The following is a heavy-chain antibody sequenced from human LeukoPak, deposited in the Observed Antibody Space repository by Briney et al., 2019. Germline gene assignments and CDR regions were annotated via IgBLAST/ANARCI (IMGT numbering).Heavy chain of an antibody. CDR3: ARTNSHYDFWSGSRWFDP. D-gene: IGHD3-3*01. J-gene: IGHJ5*02. CDR2: IYYSGST. CDR1: GGSISSSSYY. V-gene: IGHV4-39*01. Sequence: PSETLSLTCTVSGGSISSSSYYWGWIRQPPGKGLEWIGSIYYSGSTYYNPSLESRVTISVDTSKNQFSLKLSSVTAADTAVYYCARTNSHYDFWSGSRWFDPWGQGTLVTVSS.